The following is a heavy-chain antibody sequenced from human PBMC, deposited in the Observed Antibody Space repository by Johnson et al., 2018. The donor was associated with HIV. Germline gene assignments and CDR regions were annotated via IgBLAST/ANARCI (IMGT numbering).Heavy chain of an antibody. CDR3: AKGHSSGYPKDAFDI. CDR1: GFTFSNYG. D-gene: IGHD3-22*01. Sequence: QVQLLESGGGVVQPGGSLRLSCAASGFTFSNYGMHWVRQAPGKGLEWVAFIRYDGDITYYVDSVKGRFTIYRDNSKNTLYLQMNSLRTEETAMYYCAKGHSSGYPKDAFDIWGRGTIVTVSS. J-gene: IGHJ3*02. V-gene: IGHV3-30*02. CDR2: IRYDGDIT.